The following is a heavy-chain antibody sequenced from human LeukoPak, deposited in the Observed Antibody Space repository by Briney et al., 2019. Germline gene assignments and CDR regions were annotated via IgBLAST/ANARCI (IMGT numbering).Heavy chain of an antibody. Sequence: APVKVSCKASGGTFSSYAISWVRQAPGQGLEWMGGIIPIFGTANYAQKFQGRVTITADESTSTAYMELSSLRSEDTAVYYCARDRPYDILTGSYYYYGMDVWGQGTTVTVSS. J-gene: IGHJ6*02. D-gene: IGHD3-9*01. CDR1: GGTFSSYA. V-gene: IGHV1-69*13. CDR2: IIPIFGTA. CDR3: ARDRPYDILTGSYYYYGMDV.